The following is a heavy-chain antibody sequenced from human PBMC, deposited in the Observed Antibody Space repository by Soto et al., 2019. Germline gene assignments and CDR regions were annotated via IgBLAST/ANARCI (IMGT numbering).Heavy chain of an antibody. V-gene: IGHV3-23*01. CDR3: ARDSRKGPRGVIHFYFVY. Sequence: AGSLILSCPPTPFPFTRHAMTWFRRAPGKGLEWVSAISGSGGTTYYADSVKGRFTISRDNSKNTLYLQMNSLRAEDTAVYYCARDSRKGPRGVIHFYFVYWGQGP. D-gene: IGHD3-10*01. J-gene: IGHJ4*02. CDR2: ISGSGGTT. CDR1: PFPFTRHA.